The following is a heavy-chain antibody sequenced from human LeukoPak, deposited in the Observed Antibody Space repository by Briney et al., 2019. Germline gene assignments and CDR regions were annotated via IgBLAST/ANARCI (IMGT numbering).Heavy chain of an antibody. V-gene: IGHV3-23*01. CDR2: ISGSGGST. CDR1: GFTFSGYA. Sequence: GGSLRLSCAASGFTFSGYAMSWVRQAPGKGLEWVSAISGSGGSTYYADSVKGRFTISRDNSKNTLHLQMKRLRAEDTAVYYCVKEIAVAGTGFADYWGQGTLVTVSS. D-gene: IGHD6-19*01. CDR3: VKEIAVAGTGFADY. J-gene: IGHJ4*02.